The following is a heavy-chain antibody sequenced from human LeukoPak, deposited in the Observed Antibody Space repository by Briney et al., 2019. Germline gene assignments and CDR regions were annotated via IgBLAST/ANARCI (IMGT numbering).Heavy chain of an antibody. J-gene: IGHJ6*03. CDR3: ARDYYDFWSGYLNYYYYMDV. CDR1: GGTFSSYA. CDR2: IIPIFGTA. D-gene: IGHD3-3*01. Sequence: ASVKVSCKASGGTFSSYAISWVRQAPGQGLEWMGGIIPIFGTANYAQKFQGRVTITADKSTSTAYMELSSLRSEDTAVYYCARDYYDFWSGYLNYYYYMDVWGKGTTVTISS. V-gene: IGHV1-69*06.